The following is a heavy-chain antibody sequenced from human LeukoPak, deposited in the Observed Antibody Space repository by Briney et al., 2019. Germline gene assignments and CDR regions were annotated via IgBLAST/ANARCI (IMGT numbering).Heavy chain of an antibody. CDR1: GYTFTSYY. D-gene: IGHD1-26*01. CDR2: INPSGGST. CDR3: ARVGSGSYYLGAYGSFDI. J-gene: IGHJ3*02. Sequence: ASVKVSCKASGYTFTSYYMHWVRQAPGQGLEWMGIINPSGGSTSYAQKFQGRVTITRDTSASTAYMELSSLRSEDTAVYYCARVGSGSYYLGAYGSFDIWGQGTMVTVSS. V-gene: IGHV1-46*01.